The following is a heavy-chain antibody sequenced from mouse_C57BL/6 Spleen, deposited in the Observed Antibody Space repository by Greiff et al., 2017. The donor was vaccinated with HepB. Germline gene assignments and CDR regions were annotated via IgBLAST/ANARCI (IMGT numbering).Heavy chain of an antibody. V-gene: IGHV1-66*01. CDR3: ASSNWLDY. Sequence: VHLVESGPELVKPGASVKISCKASGYSFTSYYIHWVKQRPGQGLEWIGWIYPGSGNTKYNEKFKGKATLTADTSSSTAYMQLSSLTSEDSAVYYCASSNWLDYWGQGTTLTVSS. D-gene: IGHD4-1*01. CDR1: GYSFTSYY. CDR2: IYPGSGNT. J-gene: IGHJ2*01.